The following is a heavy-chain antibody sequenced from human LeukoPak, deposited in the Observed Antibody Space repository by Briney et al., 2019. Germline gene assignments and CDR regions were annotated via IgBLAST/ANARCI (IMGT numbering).Heavy chain of an antibody. V-gene: IGHV3-23*01. D-gene: IGHD5-18*01. CDR1: GFTFSSYD. Sequence: GGSLRLPCAASGFTFSSYDMSWVRQAPGKGLEWVSAISGSGGSTYYADSVKGRFTISRDNSKNTLYLQMNSLRAEDTAVYYCAKFPAMAYIYYYYYMDVWGKGTTVTVSS. J-gene: IGHJ6*03. CDR3: AKFPAMAYIYYYYYMDV. CDR2: ISGSGGST.